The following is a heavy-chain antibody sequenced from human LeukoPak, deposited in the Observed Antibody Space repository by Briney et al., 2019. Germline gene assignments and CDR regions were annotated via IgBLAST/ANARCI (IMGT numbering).Heavy chain of an antibody. D-gene: IGHD2-21*02. CDR2: ISSSSSTI. CDR1: GFTFGTFW. Sequence: GGSLRLSCAASGFTFGTFWMSWVRQAPGKGLEWVSYISSSSSTIYYADSVKGRFTISRDNAKNSLYLQMNSLRAEDTAVYYCAGSLAYCGGDCRLGDYWGQGTLVSVSS. J-gene: IGHJ4*02. CDR3: AGSLAYCGGDCRLGDY. V-gene: IGHV3-48*04.